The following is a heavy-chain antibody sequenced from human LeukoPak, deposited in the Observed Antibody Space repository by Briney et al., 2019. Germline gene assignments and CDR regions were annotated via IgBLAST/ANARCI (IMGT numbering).Heavy chain of an antibody. D-gene: IGHD7-27*01. J-gene: IGHJ6*02. V-gene: IGHV3-23*01. CDR2: ISGSAGST. Sequence: PGGSLRLSCAASGFTFCTYAMNWVRQAPGKGLEWVSSISGSAGSTYYADSVKGRFTLSRDNSKNTLSLQMNSLRADDTAVYYCARDGEPRYWGSGYYYGMDVWGQGATVTVSS. CDR1: GFTFCTYA. CDR3: ARDGEPRYWGSGYYYGMDV.